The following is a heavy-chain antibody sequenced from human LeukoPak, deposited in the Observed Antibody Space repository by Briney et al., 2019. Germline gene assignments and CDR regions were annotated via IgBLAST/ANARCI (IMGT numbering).Heavy chain of an antibody. Sequence: GESLKISCKGSGYSFTSYWIGWVRQMPGKGLEWMGIIYPGDSDTRYSPSFQGQVTISADKSISTAYLLWSSPKASDTAMYYCARRRYYGSGSLYYFDYWGQGTLVTVSS. V-gene: IGHV5-51*01. CDR2: IYPGDSDT. CDR1: GYSFTSYW. D-gene: IGHD3-10*01. J-gene: IGHJ4*02. CDR3: ARRRYYGSGSLYYFDY.